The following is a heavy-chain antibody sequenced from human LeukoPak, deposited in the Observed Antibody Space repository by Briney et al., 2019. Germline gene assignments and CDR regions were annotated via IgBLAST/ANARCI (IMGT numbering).Heavy chain of an antibody. CDR1: GASLSETS. J-gene: IGHJ4*02. V-gene: IGHV1-24*01. Sequence: ASVKVTCKVSGASLSETSIHWVRQAPGQWLEWMGGFDPEDGESIFAQRFQGRFSMTEDTSTDTAYMELRSLRPEDTAVYYCATADKWEPLDYWGQGTLVTVSS. CDR3: ATADKWEPLDY. D-gene: IGHD1-26*01. CDR2: FDPEDGES.